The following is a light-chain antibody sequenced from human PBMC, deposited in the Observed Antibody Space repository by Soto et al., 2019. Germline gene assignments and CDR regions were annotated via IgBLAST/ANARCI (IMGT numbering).Light chain of an antibody. CDR1: SSNIGTNY. V-gene: IGLV1-47*01. CDR2: RSN. Sequence: QSVLTQPPSASGTPGQRVTISCSGSSSNIGTNYVYWYQQFPGTAPKLLIHRSNQRPSGVPDRFSRSKSGTSASLAISGLRSEGEADYFCAAWDDSLSGWLFGGGTKVTVL. J-gene: IGLJ3*02. CDR3: AAWDDSLSGWL.